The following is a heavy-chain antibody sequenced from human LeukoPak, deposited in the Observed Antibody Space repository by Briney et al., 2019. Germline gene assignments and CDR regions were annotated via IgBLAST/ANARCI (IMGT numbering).Heavy chain of an antibody. D-gene: IGHD2-2*01. CDR3: AAPVVVPASAFDI. V-gene: IGHV3-23*01. CDR2: ISGSDGST. Sequence: GGSLRLSCAASGFTFSSYDMSWVRHAPGKGLEWVSTISGSDGSTYYADSVKGRFTISRDTSKNTLYLQMNSLRAEDTAVYYCAAPVVVPASAFDIWGQGTMVTVSS. CDR1: GFTFSSYD. J-gene: IGHJ3*02.